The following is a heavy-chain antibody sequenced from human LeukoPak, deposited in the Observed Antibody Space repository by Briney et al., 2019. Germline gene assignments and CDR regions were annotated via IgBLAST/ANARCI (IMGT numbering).Heavy chain of an antibody. Sequence: GGSLRLSCAASGFTFSSYSMNWVRQAPGKGLEWVSSISSSSSYIYYADSVKGRFTISRDNSKNTLYLQMNSLRAEDTAVYYCAKDLEPHYYGSGSYGNNWFDPWGQGTLVTVSS. CDR3: AKDLEPHYYGSGSYGNNWFDP. J-gene: IGHJ5*02. CDR1: GFTFSSYS. D-gene: IGHD3-10*01. CDR2: ISSSSSYI. V-gene: IGHV3-21*01.